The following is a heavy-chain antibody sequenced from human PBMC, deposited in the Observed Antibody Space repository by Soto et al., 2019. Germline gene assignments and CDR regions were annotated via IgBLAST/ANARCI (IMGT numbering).Heavy chain of an antibody. Sequence: GGSLRLSCAASGFTVSNAWMSRVRQAPGKGLEWVGRIKSKTDGGTTDYAAPVKGRFTISRDDSKNTLYLQMNSLKTEDTAVYYCTTNPSGYSYGYFYWGQGTLVTVSS. CDR3: TTNPSGYSYGYFY. CDR2: IKSKTDGGTT. J-gene: IGHJ4*02. D-gene: IGHD5-18*01. V-gene: IGHV3-15*01. CDR1: GFTVSNAW.